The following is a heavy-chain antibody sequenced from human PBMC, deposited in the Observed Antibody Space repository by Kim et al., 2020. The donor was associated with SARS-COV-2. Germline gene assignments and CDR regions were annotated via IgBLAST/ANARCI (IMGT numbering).Heavy chain of an antibody. V-gene: IGHV3-30*04. CDR3: ARDRNGGGVVVAAGLEC. Sequence: GGSLSLSCAASGFTFSSYAMHWVRQAPGKGLEWVALISYNGSEKCYADSVKGRFTISRDNSKNTVYLQMNTLRPEDTAVYYCARDRNGGGVVVAAGLECWRQGSLVTVPS. J-gene: IGHJ4*02. CDR1: GFTFSSYA. D-gene: IGHD2-15*01. CDR2: ISYNGSEK.